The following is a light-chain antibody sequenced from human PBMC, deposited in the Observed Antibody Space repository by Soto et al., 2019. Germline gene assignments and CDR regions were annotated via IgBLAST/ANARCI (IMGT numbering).Light chain of an antibody. CDR1: SSDVGCYNY. Sequence: QSALTQPPSASGSPGQSVTISCTGTSSDVGCYNYVSWYQQHPGKAPKLMIYEVTKHPSGVPDRFSGSKSRNSASLTVSVLQAEDEDDYSCTSYPGSNTVVFGGGTKLTVL. V-gene: IGLV2-8*01. CDR3: TSYPGSNTVV. J-gene: IGLJ2*01. CDR2: EVT.